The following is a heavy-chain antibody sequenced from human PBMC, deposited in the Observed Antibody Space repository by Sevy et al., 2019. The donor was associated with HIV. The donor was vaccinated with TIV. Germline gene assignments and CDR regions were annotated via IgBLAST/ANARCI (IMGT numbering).Heavy chain of an antibody. Sequence: GGSLRLSCAASGFNFSIYGMHWVRQAPGKGLEWVSGLSGSGGSTYYADSVKGRFTISRDNSKNTLYLQMNSLRAEDTAVYYCAKDQGDYVWGTFRDYWGQGTLVTVSS. CDR2: LSGSGGST. V-gene: IGHV3-23*01. D-gene: IGHD3-16*02. CDR3: AKDQGDYVWGTFRDY. CDR1: GFNFSIYG. J-gene: IGHJ4*02.